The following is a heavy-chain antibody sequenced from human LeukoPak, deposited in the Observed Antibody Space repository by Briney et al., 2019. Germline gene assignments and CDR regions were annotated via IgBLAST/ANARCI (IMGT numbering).Heavy chain of an antibody. V-gene: IGHV1-2*02. CDR3: ARGHFLYSSGWYGDYYYYYMDV. Sequence: GASVTVSCKASGYTFTSYYMHWVRQAPGQGLEWMGWINPNSGGTNYAQKFQGRVTMTRDTSISTAYMELSRLRSDDTAVYYCARGHFLYSSGWYGDYYYYYMDVWGKGTTVTISS. CDR2: INPNSGGT. J-gene: IGHJ6*03. D-gene: IGHD6-19*01. CDR1: GYTFTSYY.